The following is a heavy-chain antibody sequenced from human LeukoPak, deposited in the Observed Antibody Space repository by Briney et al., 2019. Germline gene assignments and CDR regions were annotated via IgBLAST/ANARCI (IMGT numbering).Heavy chain of an antibody. CDR2: IYYSGST. D-gene: IGHD5-18*01. CDR1: GGSISSSSYY. Sequence: SETLSLTCTVSGGSISSSSYYWGWIRQPPGKGLEWIGSIYYSGSTYYNPSLKSRVTISVDTSKNQFSLKLSSVTAADTAVYYCVRDREGPIYGYSYGYSYGMDVWGQGTTVTVSS. V-gene: IGHV4-39*07. J-gene: IGHJ6*02. CDR3: VRDREGPIYGYSYGYSYGMDV.